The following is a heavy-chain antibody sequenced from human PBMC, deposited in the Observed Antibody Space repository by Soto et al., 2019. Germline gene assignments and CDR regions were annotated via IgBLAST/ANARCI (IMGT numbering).Heavy chain of an antibody. Sequence: ASVKVSCKASGYTFTSYDINWVRQATGQGLEWMGWMNPNSGNTGYAQKFQGRVTMTRNTSISTAYMELSSLRSEDTAVYYCARGPYGNVARGVIIAYYYMDVWGKGTTVTVSS. CDR1: GYTFTSYD. CDR2: MNPNSGNT. J-gene: IGHJ6*03. CDR3: ARGPYGNVARGVIIAYYYMDV. V-gene: IGHV1-8*01. D-gene: IGHD3-10*01.